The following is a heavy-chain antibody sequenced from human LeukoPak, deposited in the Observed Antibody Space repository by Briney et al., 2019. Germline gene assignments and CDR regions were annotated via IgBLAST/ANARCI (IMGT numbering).Heavy chain of an antibody. Sequence: ASVKVSCKASGGTFSSYAISWVRQAPGQGLEWMGGIIPIFGTANYAQKFQGRVTITADESTSTAYMELSSLRSEDTAVYYCARDGSSSSANDAFDIWGQGTMVTVSS. CDR3: ARDGSSSSANDAFDI. J-gene: IGHJ3*02. CDR1: GGTFSSYA. V-gene: IGHV1-69*13. CDR2: IIPIFGTA. D-gene: IGHD6-6*01.